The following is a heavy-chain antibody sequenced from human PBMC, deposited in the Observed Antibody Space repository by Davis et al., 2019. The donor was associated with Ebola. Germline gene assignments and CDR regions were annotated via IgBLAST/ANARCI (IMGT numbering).Heavy chain of an antibody. CDR3: TRDSEAIVVAEDWYFDL. CDR2: IRTKTNRYAT. J-gene: IGHJ2*01. D-gene: IGHD3-22*01. Sequence: GESLKISCAASGFTFSVSAIHWVRQASGKGPEWIGRIRTKTNRYATAYTSSVKGRFTISRDDSKSIAYLQMNSLKTEDTAVYYCTRDSEAIVVAEDWYFDLWGRGTLVTVSS. CDR1: GFTFSVSA. V-gene: IGHV3-73*01.